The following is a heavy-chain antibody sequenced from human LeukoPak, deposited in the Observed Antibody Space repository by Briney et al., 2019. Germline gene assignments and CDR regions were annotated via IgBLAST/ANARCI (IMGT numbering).Heavy chain of an antibody. D-gene: IGHD3-9*01. CDR3: ARSDDILTGYYMGYYYYGMDV. V-gene: IGHV1-69*13. Sequence: SSVKVSCKASGGTFSSYAISWVRQAPGQGLEWMGWIIPIFGTANYAQKFQGRVTITADESTSTAYMELSSLRSEDTAVYYCARSDDILTGYYMGYYYYGMDVWGQGTTVTVSS. J-gene: IGHJ6*02. CDR1: GGTFSSYA. CDR2: IIPIFGTA.